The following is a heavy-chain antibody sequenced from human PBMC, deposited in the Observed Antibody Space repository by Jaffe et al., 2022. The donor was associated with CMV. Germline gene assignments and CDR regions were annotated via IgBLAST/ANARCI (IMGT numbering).Heavy chain of an antibody. CDR2: IWYDGSNK. CDR3: ARDRDYYRPLYYYYMDV. Sequence: QVQLVESGGGVVQPGRSLRLSCAASGFTFSSYGMHWVRQAPGKGLEWVAVIWYDGSNKYYADSVKGRFTISRDNSKNTLYLQMNSLRAEDTAVYYCARDRDYYRPLYYYYMDVWGKGTTVTVSS. V-gene: IGHV3-33*08. CDR1: GFTFSSYG. J-gene: IGHJ6*03. D-gene: IGHD1-26*01.